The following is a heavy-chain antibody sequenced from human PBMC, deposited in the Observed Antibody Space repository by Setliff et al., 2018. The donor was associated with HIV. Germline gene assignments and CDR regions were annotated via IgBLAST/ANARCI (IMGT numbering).Heavy chain of an antibody. CDR1: GFTFNSYS. Sequence: LRLSCADSGFTFNSYSMHWVRQAPGKGLEWLAVISYNGGNTYYADSVKGRFTISRDNSKNTLYLQMNSLRAGDTAVYYCARVHCGGDCSYYYYYYMDVWGKGTTVTVSS. D-gene: IGHD2-21*02. J-gene: IGHJ6*03. CDR2: ISYNGGNT. CDR3: ARVHCGGDCSYYYYYYMDV. V-gene: IGHV3-30*07.